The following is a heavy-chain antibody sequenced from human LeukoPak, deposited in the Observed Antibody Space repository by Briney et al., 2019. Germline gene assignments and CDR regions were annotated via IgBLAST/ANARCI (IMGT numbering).Heavy chain of an antibody. V-gene: IGHV4-59*08. CDR1: GGPISIDY. CDR3: ARRFISVVVAPDWFDP. D-gene: IGHD2-15*01. J-gene: IGHJ5*02. Sequence: SETLSLTCTVSGGPISIDYWSWIRQPSGKGLEWIGYIYYSGSTNYNPSLKSRVTISVDTSKNQFSLKLSSVTAADTAVYYCARRFISVVVAPDWFDPWGQGTLVTVSS. CDR2: IYYSGST.